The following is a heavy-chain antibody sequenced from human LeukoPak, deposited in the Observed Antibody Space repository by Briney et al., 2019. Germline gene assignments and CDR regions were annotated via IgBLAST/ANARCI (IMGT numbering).Heavy chain of an antibody. D-gene: IGHD5-12*01. J-gene: IGHJ4*02. CDR2: IIPIVGIA. Sequence: ASVKVSCKASGGTFSSYAISWVRQAPGQGLEWMGRIIPIVGIANYAQKFQGRVTITADKSTSTAYMELSSLRSEDTAVYYCARGLLSGYDYYFDYWGQGTLVTVSS. CDR3: ARGLLSGYDYYFDY. CDR1: GGTFSSYA. V-gene: IGHV1-69*04.